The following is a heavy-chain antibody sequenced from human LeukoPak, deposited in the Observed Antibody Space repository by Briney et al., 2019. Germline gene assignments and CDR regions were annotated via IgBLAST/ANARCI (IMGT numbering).Heavy chain of an antibody. Sequence: GGSLRLSCAASGLTFSSYNMNWVRQAPGKGLEWVSYISSSSSSIWYADSVKGRFTISRDDAKNSLYLQMDSLRAEDTAVYYCVVEVVATAIMGPGNRIDYWGQGTLVTVSS. V-gene: IGHV3-48*04. CDR1: GLTFSSYN. CDR2: ISSSSSSI. D-gene: IGHD2-21*02. CDR3: VVEVVATAIMGPGNRIDY. J-gene: IGHJ4*02.